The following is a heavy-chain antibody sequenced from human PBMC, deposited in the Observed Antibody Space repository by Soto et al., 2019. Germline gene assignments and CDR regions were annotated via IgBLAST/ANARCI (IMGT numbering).Heavy chain of an antibody. D-gene: IGHD5-18*01. CDR1: GFTFSSYA. Sequence: PGGSLRLSCAASGFTFSSYAMSWVRQAPGKGLEWVSAISGSGGSTYYADSVKGRFTISRDNSKNTLYLQMNSLRAEDTAVYYCAKDLRGIGYSYGPNIDYSGQATLVTVSS. J-gene: IGHJ4*02. CDR2: ISGSGGST. V-gene: IGHV3-23*01. CDR3: AKDLRGIGYSYGPNIDY.